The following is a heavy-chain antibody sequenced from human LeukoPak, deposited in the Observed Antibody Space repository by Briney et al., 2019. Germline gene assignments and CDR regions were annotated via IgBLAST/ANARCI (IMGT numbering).Heavy chain of an antibody. D-gene: IGHD3-22*01. CDR3: ARGDGYYDSSGYSTPFDY. V-gene: IGHV3-7*01. CDR1: GFTFSSYW. CDR2: IKQDGSEK. J-gene: IGHJ4*02. Sequence: GGSLRLSCAASGFTFSSYWMSWVRQAPGRGLEWVANIKQDGSEKYYVDSVKGRFTISRDNAKNSLYLQMNSLRAEDTAVYYCARGDGYYDSSGYSTPFDYWGQGTLVTVSS.